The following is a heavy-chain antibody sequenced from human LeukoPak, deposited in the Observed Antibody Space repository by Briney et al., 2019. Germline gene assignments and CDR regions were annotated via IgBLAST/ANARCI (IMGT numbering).Heavy chain of an antibody. J-gene: IGHJ6*03. CDR2: ISAYNGNT. CDR3: ARGSRGSSRGAHYYYYMDV. Sequence: ASVTVSFKASGYTFTSYGISWVRQAPGQGLEWMGRISAYNGNTNYAQKLQGRVTMTTDTSTSTAYMELRSLRSDDTAVYYCARGSRGSSRGAHYYYYMDVWGKGTTVTVSS. V-gene: IGHV1-18*01. CDR1: GYTFTSYG. D-gene: IGHD1-26*01.